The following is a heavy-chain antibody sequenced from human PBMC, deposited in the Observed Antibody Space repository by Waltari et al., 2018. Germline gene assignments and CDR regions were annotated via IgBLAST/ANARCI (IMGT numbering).Heavy chain of an antibody. CDR2: IIHILGKA. CDR1: GGTFSSYA. V-gene: IGHV1-69*05. CDR3: ARGSQGAGAYYGMDV. Sequence: QVQLVQSGAEVKKPGSSVKVSCKASGGTFSSYAISWVRQAPGQGLEWMGGIIHILGKANYGRKFQGRVTITTDESTSTAYMELSSLRAEDTAVYYCARGSQGAGAYYGMDVWGQGTTVTVSS. J-gene: IGHJ6*02. D-gene: IGHD1-26*01.